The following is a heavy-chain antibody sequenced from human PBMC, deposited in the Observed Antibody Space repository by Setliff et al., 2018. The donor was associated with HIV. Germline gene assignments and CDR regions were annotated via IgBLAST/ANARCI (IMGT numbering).Heavy chain of an antibody. Sequence: GASVKVSCKPSGYTFINYGITWVRQAPGQGLEWMGWINTYNGNTNYAQKFQGRVTMTTDTSSSTAYMEVTSLRSDDTAFYYCARDAGVAVDDPLNWFDSWGQGTLVTVSS. CDR2: INTYNGNT. J-gene: IGHJ5*01. CDR1: GYTFINYG. CDR3: ARDAGVAVDDPLNWFDS. D-gene: IGHD2-15*01. V-gene: IGHV1-18*04.